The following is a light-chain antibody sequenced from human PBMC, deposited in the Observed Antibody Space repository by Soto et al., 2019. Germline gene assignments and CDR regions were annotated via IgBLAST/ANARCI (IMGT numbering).Light chain of an antibody. J-gene: IGKJ1*01. CDR2: GAS. V-gene: IGKV3-15*01. Sequence: EIVLTQSPATLSLSPGERATLSCRASQSVSRKLPWYQHKPGQAPRLLIYGASTRATGIPARFSGSGSGTEFTLIISSLQSEDSAVYYCQQYNSWLWTFGQGTKVDI. CDR1: QSVSRK. CDR3: QQYNSWLWT.